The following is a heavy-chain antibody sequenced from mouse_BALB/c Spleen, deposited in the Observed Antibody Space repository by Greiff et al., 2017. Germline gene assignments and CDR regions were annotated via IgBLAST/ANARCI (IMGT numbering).Heavy chain of an antibody. CDR1: GYTFTSYW. D-gene: IGHD1-1*01. CDR2: INPSTGYT. V-gene: IGHV1-7*01. J-gene: IGHJ2*01. Sequence: QVQLKESGAELAKPGASVKMSCKASGYTFTSYWMHWVKQRPGQGLEWIGYINPSTGYTEYNQKFKDKATLTADKSSSTSYMQLSSLTSEDSAVYYCARWESSPFDYWGQGTTLTVSS. CDR3: ARWESSPFDY.